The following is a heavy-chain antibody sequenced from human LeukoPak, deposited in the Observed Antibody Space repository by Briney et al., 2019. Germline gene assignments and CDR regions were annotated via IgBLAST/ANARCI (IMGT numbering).Heavy chain of an antibody. CDR2: ISTSSSYI. CDR1: GFTISSYT. V-gene: IGHV3-21*01. CDR3: ASPVIEAAGTDY. J-gene: IGHJ4*02. D-gene: IGHD6-13*01. Sequence: GGSLRLSCAASGFTISSYTMTWVRQAPGKGLERVSSISTSSSYIYYADSVKGRFTISRDNAKNSLFLQMNSLRAEDTAVYYCASPVIEAAGTDYWGQGTLVTVSS.